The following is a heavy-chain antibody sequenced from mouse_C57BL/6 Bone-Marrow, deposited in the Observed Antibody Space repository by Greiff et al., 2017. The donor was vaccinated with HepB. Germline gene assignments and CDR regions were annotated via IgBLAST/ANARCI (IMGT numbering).Heavy chain of an antibody. Sequence: EVQLQQSGAELVRPGASVKLSCTASGFNIKDDYMHWVKQRPEQGLEWIGWIDPENGDTEYASKFQGKATITADTSSNTAYLQLSSLTSEDTAVYYCTFYYYSSRGYFDVWGTGTTVTVSS. CDR2: IDPENGDT. J-gene: IGHJ1*03. D-gene: IGHD1-1*01. V-gene: IGHV14-4*01. CDR3: TFYYYSSRGYFDV. CDR1: GFNIKDDY.